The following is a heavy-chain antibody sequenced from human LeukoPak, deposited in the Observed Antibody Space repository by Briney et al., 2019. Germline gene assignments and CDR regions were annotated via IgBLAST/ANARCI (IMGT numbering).Heavy chain of an antibody. Sequence: SETLSLTCAVYGGSFSGYYWSWIRQPPGKGLEWIGEINHSGSTNYNPSLKSRVTISVDTSKNQFSLKLSSVTAADTAVYYCARHKLWVRYSSSWRYLDYWGQGTLVTVSS. J-gene: IGHJ4*02. V-gene: IGHV4-34*01. D-gene: IGHD6-13*01. CDR3: ARHKLWVRYSSSWRYLDY. CDR1: GGSFSGYY. CDR2: INHSGST.